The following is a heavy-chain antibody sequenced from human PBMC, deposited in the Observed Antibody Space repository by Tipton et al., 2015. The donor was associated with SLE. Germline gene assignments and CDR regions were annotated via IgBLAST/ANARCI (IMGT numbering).Heavy chain of an antibody. D-gene: IGHD3-22*01. J-gene: IGHJ3*02. Sequence: TLSLTCTVSGGSISSYYWSWIRQPAGKGLEWIGRIYTSGSTNNNPALKSRVTTSVDTSKNQLSLKLSSVTAAGTAVYYCARDGAMIVPRGSFDIWGQGTMVTVSS. CDR3: ARDGAMIVPRGSFDI. CDR1: GGSISSYY. CDR2: IYTSGST. V-gene: IGHV4-4*07.